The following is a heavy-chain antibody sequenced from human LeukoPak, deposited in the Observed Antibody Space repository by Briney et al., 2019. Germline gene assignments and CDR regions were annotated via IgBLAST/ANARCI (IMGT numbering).Heavy chain of an antibody. D-gene: IGHD4-11*01. J-gene: IGHJ6*02. CDR2: IYYSGSS. V-gene: IGHV4-59*08. Sequence: SETLSLTCTVSGGSISSYYWSWIRQPPGKGLEWIGYIYYSGSSNYNPSLKSRVTISVYTSKNQFSLKLSSVTAADPAVDYCARHLAVTTWGYYYGMDVWGQGTTVTVSS. CDR3: ARHLAVTTWGYYYGMDV. CDR1: GGSISSYY.